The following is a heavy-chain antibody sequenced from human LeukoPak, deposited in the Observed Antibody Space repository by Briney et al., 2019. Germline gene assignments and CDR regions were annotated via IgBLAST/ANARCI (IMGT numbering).Heavy chain of an antibody. D-gene: IGHD3-9*01. J-gene: IGHJ4*02. CDR3: ARVIRYFGWFRRGYFDY. CDR2: IYYSGST. Sequence: SETLSLTCTVSGGSISSSSYYWGWIRQPPGKGLEWIGSIYYSGSTYYNPSLKSRVTISVDTSKNQFSLKLSSVTAADTAVYYCARVIRYFGWFRRGYFDYWGQGTLVTVSS. V-gene: IGHV4-39*07. CDR1: GGSISSSSYY.